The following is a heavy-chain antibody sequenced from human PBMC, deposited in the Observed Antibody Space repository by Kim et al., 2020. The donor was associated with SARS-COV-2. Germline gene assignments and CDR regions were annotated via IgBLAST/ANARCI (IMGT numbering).Heavy chain of an antibody. J-gene: IGHJ6*02. CDR3: ARDPDGDWYYGMDV. V-gene: IGHV1-3*01. D-gene: IGHD4-17*01. Sequence: SKKVQGRVTITRDTAARTAYMELSSLRSEDTAVYYCARDPDGDWYYGMDVWGQGTTVTVSS.